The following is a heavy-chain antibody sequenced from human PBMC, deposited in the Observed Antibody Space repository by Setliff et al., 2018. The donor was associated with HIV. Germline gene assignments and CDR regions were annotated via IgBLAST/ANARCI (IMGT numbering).Heavy chain of an antibody. Sequence: TSETLSLTCAVYGGSFSGYYWSWIRQPPGKGLEWIGEINHSGSTKYNPSLKSRVTISVDTSKNQFSLNLSSVTAADTAVYYCAREQGRSYYDSSGFDYWGQGIPVTVSS. V-gene: IGHV4-34*01. CDR2: INHSGST. CDR3: AREQGRSYYDSSGFDY. CDR1: GGSFSGYY. J-gene: IGHJ4*02. D-gene: IGHD3-22*01.